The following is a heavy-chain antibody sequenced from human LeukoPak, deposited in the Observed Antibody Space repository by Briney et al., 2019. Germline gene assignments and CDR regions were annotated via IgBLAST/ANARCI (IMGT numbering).Heavy chain of an antibody. CDR2: INQDGSEK. CDR1: GFTFSSHW. Sequence: GGSLRLSCVASGFTFSSHWMTWVRQAPGKGLEWVAPINQDGSEKYYVDSVKGRFTISRDNAKNSLYLQMNSLRAEDTAVYYCARDHVTPGLLFDYWGQGNLVTVSS. CDR3: ARDHVTPGLLFDY. J-gene: IGHJ4*02. D-gene: IGHD2-21*01. V-gene: IGHV3-7*01.